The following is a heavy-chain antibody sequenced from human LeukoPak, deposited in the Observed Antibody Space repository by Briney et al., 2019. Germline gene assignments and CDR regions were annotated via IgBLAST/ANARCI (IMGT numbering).Heavy chain of an antibody. J-gene: IGHJ4*02. D-gene: IGHD4-11*01. CDR2: IRYDGSNK. CDR3: ARDGLAVTTFEYFFDY. CDR1: GFTFSRYG. V-gene: IGHV3-30*02. Sequence: GGSLRLSCAASGFTFSRYGMHWVRQAPGKGLEWVAFIRYDGSNKYYTDSVKGRSTISRDNSKNTLYLQMNSLRVEDTAVYYCARDGLAVTTFEYFFDYWGQGTLVTVS.